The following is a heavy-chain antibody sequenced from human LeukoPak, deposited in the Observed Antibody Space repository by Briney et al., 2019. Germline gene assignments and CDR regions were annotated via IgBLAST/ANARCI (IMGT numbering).Heavy chain of an antibody. CDR3: ARGDYYDTSGKYVDAFDV. D-gene: IGHD3-22*01. J-gene: IGHJ3*01. CDR1: GFTFSSYW. CDR2: IKQDGSEK. V-gene: IGHV3-7*04. Sequence: PGGSLRLSCAASGFTFSSYWMSWVRQAPGKGLEWVANIKQDGSEKYYVDSVKGRFTISRDNAKNALYLQMNSLRVEETAMYYCARGDYYDTSGKYVDAFDVWGQGTMVTVSS.